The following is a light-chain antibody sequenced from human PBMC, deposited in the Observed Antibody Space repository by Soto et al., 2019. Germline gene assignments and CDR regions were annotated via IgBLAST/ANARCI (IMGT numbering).Light chain of an antibody. CDR1: SSDVGGYKY. CDR3: SSYTSSSPGV. V-gene: IGLV2-14*01. CDR2: EVS. J-gene: IGLJ1*01. Sequence: QSALTQPASVSGSPGQSITISCTGTSSDVGGYKYVSWYQQYPGKAPKLMIYEVSNRPSGVSNRFSGSKSGNTASLTISGLQAEDEADYYCSSYTSSSPGVFGTGTKLTVL.